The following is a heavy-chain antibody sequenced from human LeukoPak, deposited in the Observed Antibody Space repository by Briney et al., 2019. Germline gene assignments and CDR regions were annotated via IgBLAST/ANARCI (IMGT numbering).Heavy chain of an antibody. Sequence: GGSLRLSCVASGFSFSTYWMSWVRRAPGKGLEWVANIKSDGRDKNFLDSVRGRFTISRDNAKNSLYLQMNYLRAEDTAVYYCASQTSATGFDGWGQGTLVTVSS. J-gene: IGHJ4*02. CDR3: ASQTSATGFDG. V-gene: IGHV3-7*05. D-gene: IGHD2-2*01. CDR2: IKSDGRDK. CDR1: GFSFSTYW.